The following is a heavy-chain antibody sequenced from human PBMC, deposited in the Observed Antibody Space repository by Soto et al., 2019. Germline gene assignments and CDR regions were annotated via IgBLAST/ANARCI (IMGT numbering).Heavy chain of an antibody. V-gene: IGHV3-23*01. D-gene: IGHD3-22*01. Sequence: PGGSLRLSCAASGLTFSSYAMSWVRQAPGKGLEWVSAISGSGGSTYYADSVKGRFTISRDNSKNTLYLQMNSLRAEDTAVYYCARDRVESGYPEYFQHWGQGTLVTSPQ. CDR3: ARDRVESGYPEYFQH. J-gene: IGHJ1*01. CDR2: ISGSGGST. CDR1: GLTFSSYA.